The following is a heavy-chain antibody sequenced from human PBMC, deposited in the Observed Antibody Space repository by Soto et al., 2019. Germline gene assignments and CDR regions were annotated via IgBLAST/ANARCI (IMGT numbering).Heavy chain of an antibody. J-gene: IGHJ6*02. D-gene: IGHD2-21*01. Sequence: PGGSLRLSCAASGFTFSSYGMHWVRQAPGKGLEWVAAIWYDGSNKYYADSVKGRFTISRDNSKNTLYLQMNSLRAEDTAVYYCARDRLGYYYYGMDVWGQGTTVTVSS. V-gene: IGHV3-33*01. CDR3: ARDRLGYYYYGMDV. CDR2: IWYDGSNK. CDR1: GFTFSSYG.